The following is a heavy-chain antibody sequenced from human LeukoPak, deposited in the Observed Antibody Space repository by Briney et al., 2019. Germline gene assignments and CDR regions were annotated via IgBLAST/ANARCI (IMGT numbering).Heavy chain of an antibody. CDR1: GFTFSSYA. J-gene: IGHJ4*02. CDR2: IRVGGET. D-gene: IGHD1-7*01. V-gene: IGHV3-23*01. CDR3: AKGTRDAGYYFDY. Sequence: GGSLRLSCAASGFTFSSYAMSWVRQAPGKGLEWVSAIRVGGETHYADSVKGRSTVSRDSSENTLYLQMSGLRAEDTAVYYCAKGTRDAGYYFDYWGQGTLVTVSS.